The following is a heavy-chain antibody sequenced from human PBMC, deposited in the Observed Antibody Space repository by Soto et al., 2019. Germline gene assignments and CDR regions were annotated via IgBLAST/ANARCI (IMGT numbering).Heavy chain of an antibody. CDR1: GFIFGNYM. CDR2: IRDGGEST. V-gene: IGHV3-23*01. J-gene: IGHJ3*02. Sequence: EVQLLESGGGLVQPGESLRLSCAFSGFIFGNYMMTWVRQAPGKGLEWVSTIRDGGESTYYADSVKGRFTISRDNSKNTLYLQIDSVGVEDTAVYYCAPHVHCSGGSCHYDAFDIRGQGTMVTVSS. CDR3: APHVHCSGGSCHYDAFDI. D-gene: IGHD2-15*01.